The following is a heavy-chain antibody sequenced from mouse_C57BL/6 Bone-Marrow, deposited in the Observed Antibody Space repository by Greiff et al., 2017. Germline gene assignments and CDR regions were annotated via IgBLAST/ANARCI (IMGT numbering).Heavy chain of an antibody. CDR2: IRSKSSNYAT. Sequence: EVQLVESGGGLVQPKGSLKLSCAASGFTFNTYAMHWVRQAPGKGLEWVARIRSKSSNYATYYADSVKDRFTISRDDSQSMLYLQMNNLKTEDTAMYYCVTRDYYGSSYFFAYWGQGTLVTVSA. D-gene: IGHD1-1*01. J-gene: IGHJ3*01. V-gene: IGHV10-3*01. CDR3: VTRDYYGSSYFFAY. CDR1: GFTFNTYA.